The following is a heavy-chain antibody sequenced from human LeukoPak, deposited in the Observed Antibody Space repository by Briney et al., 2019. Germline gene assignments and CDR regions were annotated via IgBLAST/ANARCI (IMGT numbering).Heavy chain of an antibody. J-gene: IGHJ4*02. CDR3: ARDYYDSSGYSGVGDY. D-gene: IGHD3-22*01. Sequence: GGSLRLSCAASGFTFSNYAMSWVRQAPGKGLEWVSAISGSGGSTYYPDSVKGRFTISRDNSRNTLYLQMNSLRAEDTAVYYCARDYYDSSGYSGVGDYWGQGTLVTVSS. V-gene: IGHV3-23*01. CDR2: ISGSGGST. CDR1: GFTFSNYA.